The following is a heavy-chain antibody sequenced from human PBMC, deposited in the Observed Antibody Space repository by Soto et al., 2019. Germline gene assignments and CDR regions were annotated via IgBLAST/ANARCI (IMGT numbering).Heavy chain of an antibody. Sequence: EVQLLESGGGLVQPGGSLRLSCAASGFTFSSYAMTWVRQAPGKGLEWVSVISGSGGSTYYADSVKGRFTISRDNSKNTLYLQMNSLRAEDTAVYYCARNYYDSSGYDRHAFDIWGQGTMVTVSS. D-gene: IGHD3-22*01. CDR1: GFTFSSYA. V-gene: IGHV3-23*01. J-gene: IGHJ3*02. CDR3: ARNYYDSSGYDRHAFDI. CDR2: ISGSGGST.